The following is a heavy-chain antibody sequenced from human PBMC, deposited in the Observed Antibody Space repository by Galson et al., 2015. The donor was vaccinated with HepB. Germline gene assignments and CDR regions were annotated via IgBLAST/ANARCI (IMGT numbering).Heavy chain of an antibody. J-gene: IGHJ4*02. CDR3: ARGREGAYDFWSGYFDTDH. V-gene: IGHV3-30*15. D-gene: IGHD3-3*01. Sequence: YAESVKGRFTISRANSRNTLFLQKSSLKTDDTAVYYCARGREGAYDFWSGYFDTDHWGQGTLVTVSS.